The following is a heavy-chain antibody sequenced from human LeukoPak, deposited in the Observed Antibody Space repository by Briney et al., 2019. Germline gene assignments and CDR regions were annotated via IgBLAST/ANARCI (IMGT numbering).Heavy chain of an antibody. D-gene: IGHD3-10*01. V-gene: IGHV1-69*06. J-gene: IGHJ6*03. CDR1: GGTFSSYA. CDR3: ARAGYYYYYMDV. Sequence: SVKVSCKASGGTFSSYAISWVRQAPGQGLEWMGGIIPIFGTANYAQKFQGRVTITADKSTSTAYMELSSLRSEDTAVYYCARAGYYYYYMDVWGKGTTVTVSS. CDR2: IIPIFGTA.